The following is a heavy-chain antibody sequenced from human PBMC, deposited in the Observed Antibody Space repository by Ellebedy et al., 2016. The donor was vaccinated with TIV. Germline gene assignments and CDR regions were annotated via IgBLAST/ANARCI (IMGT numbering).Heavy chain of an antibody. V-gene: IGHV1-69*13. CDR2: FIPLFGTA. J-gene: IGHJ3*02. D-gene: IGHD6-6*01. CDR1: GGTFSSYA. Sequence: ASVKVSXXASGGTFSSYAISWVRQTPGEGLELMGGFIPLFGTANYAQKFQGRVTITADDSTSTVYMELSSLRSEDTAVYYCAKKYSDSSDIDLDAFDIWGQGTMVTVSS. CDR3: AKKYSDSSDIDLDAFDI.